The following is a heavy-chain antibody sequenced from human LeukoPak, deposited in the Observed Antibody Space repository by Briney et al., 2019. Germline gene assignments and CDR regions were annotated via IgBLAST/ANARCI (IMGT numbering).Heavy chain of an antibody. CDR2: INHSGTT. CDR1: GGSFSGYY. V-gene: IGHV4-34*01. CDR3: ARTTEAHSWRTRYYDYYMDV. J-gene: IGHJ6*03. Sequence: SETLSLTCAVYGGSFSGYYWSWIRQPPGKGLEWIGEINHSGTTNYNPSLKSRVTISVDTSKNQFSLKLSSVTAADTAVYYCARTTEAHSWRTRYYDYYMDVWGKGTTVTVSS. D-gene: IGHD6-13*01.